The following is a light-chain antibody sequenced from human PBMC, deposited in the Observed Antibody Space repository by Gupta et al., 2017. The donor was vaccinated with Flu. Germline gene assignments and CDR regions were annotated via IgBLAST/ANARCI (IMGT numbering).Light chain of an antibody. CDR1: QSITVY. CDR3: QQGYNSPS. V-gene: IGKV1-39*01. CDR2: AAS. Sequence: DIQMTQSPSSLSASVGDRVTITCRASQSITVYLNWYQQKPGKAPKLLIYAASSLQSGVPSRFSGSGSGTDFTLTISSLKPEDFATYYCQQGYNSPSFGGGTKVEIK. J-gene: IGKJ4*02.